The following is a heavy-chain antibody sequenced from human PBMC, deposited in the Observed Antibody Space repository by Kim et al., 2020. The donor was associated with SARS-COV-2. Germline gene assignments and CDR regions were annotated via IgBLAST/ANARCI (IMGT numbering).Heavy chain of an antibody. D-gene: IGHD3-16*01. Sequence: SETLSLTCTVSGGSTSSYYWSWIRQSPGKGLEWIGCIFHTGTTNYSPSLKSRVTLSVDTSKNQFSLKLKSVTAADTAVYYCARTRGPAGGAHLDYWGQGTLVTVSS. CDR1: GGSTSSYY. V-gene: IGHV4-59*08. CDR2: IFHTGTT. CDR3: ARTRGPAGGAHLDY. J-gene: IGHJ4*02.